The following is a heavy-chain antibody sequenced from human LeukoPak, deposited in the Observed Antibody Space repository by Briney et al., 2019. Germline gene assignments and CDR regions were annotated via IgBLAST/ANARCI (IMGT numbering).Heavy chain of an antibody. CDR3: ARDEIGFYDILTGYYMKGGMGYYYYYMDV. CDR2: IIPIFGTA. J-gene: IGHJ6*03. V-gene: IGHV1-69*06. CDR1: GYTFTGYY. Sequence: AASVKVSCKASGYTFTGYYIHWVRQAPGQGLEWMGGIIPIFGTANYAQKFQGRVTITADKSTSTAYMELSSLRSEDTAVYYCARDEIGFYDILTGYYMKGGMGYYYYYMDVWGKGTTVTVSS. D-gene: IGHD3-9*01.